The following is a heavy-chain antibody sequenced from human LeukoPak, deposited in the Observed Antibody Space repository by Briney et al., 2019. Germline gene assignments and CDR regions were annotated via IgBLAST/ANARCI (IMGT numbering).Heavy chain of an antibody. CDR2: MYHSGST. D-gene: IGHD6-13*01. CDR1: GGSFSGYY. CDR3: ARGYSSSWYYNWFDP. Sequence: SETLSLTCAVYGGSFSGYYWGWIRQPPGKGLEWIGSMYHSGSTYYNPSLKSRVTMSADTSKNQFSLKLNSVTAADTAVYYCARGYSSSWYYNWFDPWGPGTLVTVSS. V-gene: IGHV4-38-2*01. J-gene: IGHJ5*02.